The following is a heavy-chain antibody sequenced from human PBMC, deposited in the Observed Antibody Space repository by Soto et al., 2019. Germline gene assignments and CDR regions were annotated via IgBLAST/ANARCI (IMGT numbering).Heavy chain of an antibody. J-gene: IGHJ4*02. CDR2: ISWNGGSI. Sequence: GGSLRLSCAASGFTFDDYAIHWVRQAPGKGLEWVSGISWNGGSIAYADSVKGRFTISRDNAKNSLYLQMNSLTSDDTALYYCAKARTSLGTPRFDSWGQGTLVTVSS. CDR3: AKARTSLGTPRFDS. CDR1: GFTFDDYA. D-gene: IGHD3-16*01. V-gene: IGHV3-9*01.